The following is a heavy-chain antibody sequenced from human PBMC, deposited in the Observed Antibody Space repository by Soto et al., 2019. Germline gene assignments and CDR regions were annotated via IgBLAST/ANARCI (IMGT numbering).Heavy chain of an antibody. CDR2: IESDGSAT. V-gene: IGHV3-74*01. CDR1: AFIFSNYW. Sequence: GGTLRLSCAASAFIFSNYWMHWIRQAPGPGLVWVSRIESDGSATRYADSVKDRFTISRDNAKNTLYLQMDSLRAEDTAVYYCASDLQGSGSFAYYYGMDVWGQGTTVTVSS. J-gene: IGHJ6*02. CDR3: ASDLQGSGSFAYYYGMDV. D-gene: IGHD3-10*01.